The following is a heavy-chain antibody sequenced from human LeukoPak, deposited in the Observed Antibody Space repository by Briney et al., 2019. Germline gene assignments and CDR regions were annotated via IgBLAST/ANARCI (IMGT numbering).Heavy chain of an antibody. CDR3: ADFWSPADAFDI. Sequence: GGSLRLSCAASGFTFSSYAMHWVRQAPGKGLEWVAVISYDGSNKYYADSVKGRFTISRDNSKNTLYLQMNSLRAEDTAVYYCADFWSPADAFDIWGQGTMVTVSS. CDR1: GFTFSSYA. D-gene: IGHD3-3*01. V-gene: IGHV3-30-3*01. J-gene: IGHJ3*02. CDR2: ISYDGSNK.